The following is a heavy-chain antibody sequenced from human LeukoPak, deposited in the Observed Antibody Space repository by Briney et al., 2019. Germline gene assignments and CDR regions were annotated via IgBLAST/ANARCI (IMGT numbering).Heavy chain of an antibody. CDR3: ARSHLYYGSGIDY. CDR2: VGTAGDT. Sequence: RGSLRLSCAASGFTFSTYDMHWVRKGAGKGLEWVSAVGTAGDTYYSGSVKGRFSISRENAKNSLFLQMNSLRAGDTAVYYCARSHLYYGSGIDYWGQGTLVTVSS. J-gene: IGHJ4*02. CDR1: GFTFSTYD. D-gene: IGHD3-10*01. V-gene: IGHV3-13*01.